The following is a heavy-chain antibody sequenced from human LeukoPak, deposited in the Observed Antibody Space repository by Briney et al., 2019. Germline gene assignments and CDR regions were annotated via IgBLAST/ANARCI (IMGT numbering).Heavy chain of an antibody. CDR3: TLKYGDYFYYYMDV. CDR2: IRSKANSYAT. V-gene: IGHV3-73*01. D-gene: IGHD4-17*01. J-gene: IGHJ6*03. Sequence: IRSKANSYATAYAASVKGRFTISRDDSKNTAYLQMNSLKTEDTAVYYCTLKYGDYFYYYMDVWGKGTTVTVSS.